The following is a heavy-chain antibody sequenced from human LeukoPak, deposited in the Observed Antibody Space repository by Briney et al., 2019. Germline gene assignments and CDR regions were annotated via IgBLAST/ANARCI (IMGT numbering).Heavy chain of an antibody. Sequence: PGGSLRLSCAASGFTFSSYWMSCVRQAPGKGLEWVANIKQDGSEKYYVDSVKGRFTISRDNAKNSLYLQMNSLRAEDTAVYYCARAPVGCSGCSCYSAYFDYWGQGTLVTVSS. J-gene: IGHJ4*02. CDR1: GFTFSSYW. V-gene: IGHV3-7*03. D-gene: IGHD2-15*01. CDR2: IKQDGSEK. CDR3: ARAPVGCSGCSCYSAYFDY.